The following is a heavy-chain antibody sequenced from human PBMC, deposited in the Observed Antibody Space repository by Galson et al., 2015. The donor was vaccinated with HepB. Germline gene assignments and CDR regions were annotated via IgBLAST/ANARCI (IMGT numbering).Heavy chain of an antibody. CDR2: SSGYNGDA. CDR3: ARGGMAASGGTTFDY. D-gene: IGHD5-24*01. Sequence: SVKVSCKASGYTLTRYTMNWVRQAPGQGPEWMGWSSGYNGDAHYAWEFQDRVTMTTDTSTGTDYLELTSLGSDDTAVYYCARGGMAASGGTTFDYWGQGTLVTVSS. CDR1: GYTLTRYT. J-gene: IGHJ4*02. V-gene: IGHV1-18*01.